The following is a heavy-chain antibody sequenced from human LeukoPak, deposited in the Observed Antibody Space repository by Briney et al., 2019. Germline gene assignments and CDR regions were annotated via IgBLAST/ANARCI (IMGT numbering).Heavy chain of an antibody. Sequence: GGSLRLSCAASGSTFSSYAMHWVRQAPGKGLEWVAVISYDGSNKYYADSVKGRFTISRDNSKNTLYLQMNSLRAEDTAVYYCARDRPTMVRGADTSNYYYYGMDVWGQGTTVTVSS. CDR3: ARDRPTMVRGADTSNYYYYGMDV. CDR2: ISYDGSNK. D-gene: IGHD3-10*01. V-gene: IGHV3-30-3*01. CDR1: GSTFSSYA. J-gene: IGHJ6*02.